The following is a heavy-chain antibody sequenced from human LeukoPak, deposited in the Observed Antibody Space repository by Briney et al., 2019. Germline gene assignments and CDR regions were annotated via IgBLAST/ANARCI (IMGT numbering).Heavy chain of an antibody. V-gene: IGHV1-18*01. CDR2: ISAYNGNT. D-gene: IGHD4-17*01. CDR3: ARDRGFAVTTGDFDY. CDR1: GYTFTSYG. J-gene: IGHJ4*02. Sequence: ASVKVSCKASGYTFTSYGISWVRQAPGQGLEWMGWISAYNGNTNYAQKLQGRVTMTTDTSTSTAYMELRSLGSDDTAVYYCARDRGFAVTTGDFDYWGQGTLVTVSS.